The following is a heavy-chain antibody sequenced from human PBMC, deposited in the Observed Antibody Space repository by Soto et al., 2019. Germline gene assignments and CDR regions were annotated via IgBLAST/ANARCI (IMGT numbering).Heavy chain of an antibody. D-gene: IGHD3-22*01. J-gene: IGHJ4*02. CDR2: IRSKANSYAT. CDR1: GFTFSGSA. CDR3: TRSREPYYYDSSGYGPDY. V-gene: IGHV3-73*01. Sequence: PGGSLRLSCAASGFTFSGSAMHWVRQASGKGLEWVGRIRSKANSYATAYAASVKGRFTISRDDSKNTAYLQMNSLKTEDTAVYYCTRSREPYYYDSSGYGPDYWGQGTLVTVSS.